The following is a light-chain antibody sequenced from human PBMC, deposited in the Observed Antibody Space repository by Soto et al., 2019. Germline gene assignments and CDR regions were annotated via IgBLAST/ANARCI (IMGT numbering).Light chain of an antibody. V-gene: IGKV3-20*01. CDR3: QQYYSYPYT. J-gene: IGKJ2*01. Sequence: EIVLTQSPGTLSLSPGERATLSCRASQSVSSSYLAWYQQKPGQAPRLLIYGASSRATGIPDRFSGSGSGTDFTLTISRLEPDDSATYYCQQYYSYPYTFGQGTKLEIK. CDR1: QSVSSSY. CDR2: GAS.